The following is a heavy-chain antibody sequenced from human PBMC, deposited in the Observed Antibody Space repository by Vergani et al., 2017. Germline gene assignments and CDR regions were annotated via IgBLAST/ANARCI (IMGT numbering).Heavy chain of an antibody. J-gene: IGHJ5*02. CDR2: LNHSGST. Sequence: QVQLQQLGAGLLKPSETLSLTCAVYGGSFSGYYWSWIRKPPGKGLEWLGELNHSGSTNYNPSLKSLVTISLDTSKKQFSLKLSSGTAADTAVYYCARGSRIPKKKEWWFDPWGQGTLVTVSS. CDR1: GGSFSGYY. V-gene: IGHV4-34*01. D-gene: IGHD2-15*01. CDR3: ARGSRIPKKKEWWFDP.